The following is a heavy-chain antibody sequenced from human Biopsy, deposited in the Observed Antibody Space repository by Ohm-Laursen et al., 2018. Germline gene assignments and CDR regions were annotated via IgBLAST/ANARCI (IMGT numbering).Heavy chain of an antibody. CDR2: INPHSGTT. CDR3: AKGQDLRGGAEYFQH. Sequence: SSVTVSCKASGYTFTGQYSHWVRQVPGQGLEWMGWINPHSGTTKFAQDFQGRATMTRDTSITTAYMELRRLRSDDTAVYYCAKGQDLRGGAEYFQHWGQGALVTVSS. CDR1: GYTFTGQY. D-gene: IGHD2-15*01. J-gene: IGHJ1*01. V-gene: IGHV1-2*02.